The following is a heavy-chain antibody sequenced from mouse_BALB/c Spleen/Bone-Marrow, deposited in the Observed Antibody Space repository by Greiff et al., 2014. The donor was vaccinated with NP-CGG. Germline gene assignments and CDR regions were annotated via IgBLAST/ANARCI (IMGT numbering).Heavy chain of an antibody. CDR2: INPSTGYT. CDR1: GYTFTSYW. J-gene: IGHJ2*01. D-gene: IGHD2-1*01. CDR3: ARYGNYGDYFDY. V-gene: IGHV1-7*01. Sequence: QVQLQQSGAELAKPGASVKMSCKASGYTFTSYWMHWVKQRPGQGLEWIGHINPSTGYTEYNQKFKDKATLTADKSSSTAYMQLSSLTSEDSAVYYCARYGNYGDYFDYWGQGTTLTVSS.